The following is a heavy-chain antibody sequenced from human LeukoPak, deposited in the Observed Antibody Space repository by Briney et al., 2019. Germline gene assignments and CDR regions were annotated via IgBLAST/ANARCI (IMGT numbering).Heavy chain of an antibody. J-gene: IGHJ4*02. V-gene: IGHV3-66*01. D-gene: IGHD6-19*01. CDR2: IYSGGGT. CDR3: ARDLGSGFLQFDY. CDR1: GFTVSSNY. Sequence: GGSLGLSCAASGFTVSSNYMSWVRQAPGKGLEWVSVIYSGGGTYYADSVKGRFTISRDNSKNTLYLQINSLRAEDTAVYYCARDLGSGFLQFDYWGQGTLVTVSS.